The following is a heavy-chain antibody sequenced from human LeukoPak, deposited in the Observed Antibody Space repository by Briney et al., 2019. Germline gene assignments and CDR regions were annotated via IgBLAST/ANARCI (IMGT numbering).Heavy chain of an antibody. CDR2: IYYSGST. D-gene: IGHD2-15*01. Sequence: SETLSLTCTVSGGSISSSSYYWGWIRQPPGKGLEWIGSIYYSGSTYYNPSLKSRVTISVDTSKNQFSLKLSSVTAADPAVYYRTRLLGSGLFDSWGQGTLVTVSS. CDR3: TRLLGSGLFDS. J-gene: IGHJ5*01. CDR1: GGSISSSSYY. V-gene: IGHV4-39*01.